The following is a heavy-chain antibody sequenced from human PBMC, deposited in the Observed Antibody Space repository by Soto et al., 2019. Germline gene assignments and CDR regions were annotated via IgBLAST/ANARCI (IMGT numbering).Heavy chain of an antibody. D-gene: IGHD2-8*02. CDR3: AIEITGTLVARVFDV. CDR2: ISWDGGKV. CDR1: GFTFDDFA. V-gene: IGHV3-9*01. J-gene: IGHJ3*01. Sequence: EVQLVESGGKLVQPGWSLRLSCAASGFTFDDFAMHWVRQGPGQGLEWVSGISWDGGKVAYGNSVEGRFTISRDNAKNSLYLQMSSLRSEYTALYFCAIEITGTLVARVFDVWGHGTMVTVSS.